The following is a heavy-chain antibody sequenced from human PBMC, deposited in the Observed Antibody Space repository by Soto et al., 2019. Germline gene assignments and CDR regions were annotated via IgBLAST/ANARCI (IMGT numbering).Heavy chain of an antibody. J-gene: IGHJ3*02. V-gene: IGHV3-23*01. CDR2: ISGSVGST. CDR1: GFTFSSYA. Sequence: EVQLLESGGGLVQPGGSLRLSCAASGFTFSSYAMSWVRQAPGKGLEWVSAISGSVGSTYYADSVKGRFTISRDNSKDTLYLQMNSLRADDTAVYYCAKGLRRLDAFDIWGQGTMVTVSS. CDR3: AKGLRRLDAFDI. D-gene: IGHD6-19*01.